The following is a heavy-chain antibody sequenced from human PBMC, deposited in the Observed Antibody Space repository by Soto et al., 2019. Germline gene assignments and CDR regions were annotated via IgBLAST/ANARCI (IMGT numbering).Heavy chain of an antibody. CDR3: ARVIRVLYSSSSGYYGMDV. V-gene: IGHV1-46*01. D-gene: IGHD6-6*01. J-gene: IGHJ6*02. CDR2: INPSGGST. CDR1: GYTFTSYY. Sequence: GASVKVSCKASGYTFTSYYMHWVRQAPGQGLEWMGIINPSGGSTSYAQKFQGRVTMTRDTSTSTVYMELSSLRSEDTAVYYCARVIRVLYSSSSGYYGMDVWGQGTTVTVS.